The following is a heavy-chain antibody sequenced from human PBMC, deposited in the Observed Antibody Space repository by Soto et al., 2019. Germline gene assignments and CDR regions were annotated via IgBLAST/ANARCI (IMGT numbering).Heavy chain of an antibody. V-gene: IGHV3-74*01. Sequence: GESLKISCAASGFTFSSYWMHWVRQAPGKGLVWVSRINSDGSSTSYADSVKGRFTISRDNAKNTLYLQMNSLRAEDTAVYYCARVTGLEPDNWFDPWGQGTLVTVSS. CDR1: GFTFSSYW. J-gene: IGHJ5*02. CDR3: ARVTGLEPDNWFDP. D-gene: IGHD1-1*01. CDR2: INSDGSST.